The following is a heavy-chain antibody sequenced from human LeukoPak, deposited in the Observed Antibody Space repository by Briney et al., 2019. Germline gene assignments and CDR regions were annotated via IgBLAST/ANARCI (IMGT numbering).Heavy chain of an antibody. D-gene: IGHD5-18*01. V-gene: IGHV4-39*01. CDR2: IHYSGST. J-gene: IGHJ6*02. Sequence: SEILSLTCTVSGGSISSSSYYWGWIRQPPGKGLEWIGSIHYSGSTYYNSSLKSRVTVSVDTSKNQFSLKLSSVTAADTAVYYCARGNVDTAMVTGYYYYYGMDVWGQGTTVTVSS. CDR1: GGSISSSSYY. CDR3: ARGNVDTAMVTGYYYYYGMDV.